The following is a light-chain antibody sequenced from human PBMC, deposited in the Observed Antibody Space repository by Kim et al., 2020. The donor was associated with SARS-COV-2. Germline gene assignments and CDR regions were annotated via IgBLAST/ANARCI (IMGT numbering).Light chain of an antibody. CDR3: QQYYGDPWT. J-gene: IGKJ1*01. CDR2: AAS. V-gene: IGKV1-8*01. Sequence: AIRMTQSPSSLSASTGDTVTITCRASQGISSYLAWYQQKLGKAPKLLMYAASTLQSGVPSRFSGSGSGTDFTLTINCLQSEDFATYYCQQYYGDPWTFGQGTKVDIK. CDR1: QGISSY.